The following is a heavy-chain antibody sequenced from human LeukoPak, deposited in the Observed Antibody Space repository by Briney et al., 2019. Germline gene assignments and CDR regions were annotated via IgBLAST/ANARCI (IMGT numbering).Heavy chain of an antibody. CDR1: GGSISSSSYY. CDR3: ARDSPLRSYGYLSY. Sequence: SETLSLTCTVPGGSISSSSYYWGWIRQPPGKGLEWIGSIYYSGSTYYNPSLKSRVTITVDTSKNQFSLKLSSVTAADTAVYYCARDSPLRSYGYLSYWGQGTLVTVSS. D-gene: IGHD5-18*01. CDR2: IYYSGST. V-gene: IGHV4-39*07. J-gene: IGHJ4*02.